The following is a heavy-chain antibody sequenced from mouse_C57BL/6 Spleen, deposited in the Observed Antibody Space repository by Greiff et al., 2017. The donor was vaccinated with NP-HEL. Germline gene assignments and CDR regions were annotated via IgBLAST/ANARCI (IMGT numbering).Heavy chain of an antibody. V-gene: IGHV1-19*01. CDR3: ASTVVPYAMDY. CDR2: INPYNGGT. D-gene: IGHD1-1*01. J-gene: IGHJ4*01. CDR1: GYTFTDYY. Sequence: EVQLQQSGPVLVKPGASVKMSCKASGYTFTDYYMNWVKQSHGKSLEWIGVINPYNGGTSYNQKFKGKATLTVDKSSSTAYMELNSLTSEDSAVYYCASTVVPYAMDYWGQGTSATVSS.